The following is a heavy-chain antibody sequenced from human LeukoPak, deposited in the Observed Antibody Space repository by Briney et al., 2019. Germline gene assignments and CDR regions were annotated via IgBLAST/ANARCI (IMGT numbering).Heavy chain of an antibody. J-gene: IGHJ4*02. V-gene: IGHV3-7*03. Sequence: GGSLRLSCAASGFTFSSYAMTWVRQAPGKGLEWVANIKQDGSKKNYVDSVKGRFTISRDNAKNSLYLQMNSLRAEDTAVYYCATPLDYYDSSGFHQGGDWGQGTLVTVSS. CDR3: ATPLDYYDSSGFHQGGD. CDR1: GFTFSSYA. D-gene: IGHD3-22*01. CDR2: IKQDGSKK.